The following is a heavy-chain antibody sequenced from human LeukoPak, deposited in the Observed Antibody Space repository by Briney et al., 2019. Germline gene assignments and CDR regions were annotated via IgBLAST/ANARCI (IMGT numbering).Heavy chain of an antibody. D-gene: IGHD3-16*02. CDR1: GFTVSSNS. V-gene: IGHV3-53*01. CDR2: IYSGGST. J-gene: IGHJ3*02. Sequence: PGGSLRLSCAASGFTVSSNSMSWVRQPPGRGRGWASVIYSGGSTYSADTVKGRFTISTDNSRNTLYLQMNSLRGEDTVVYYCARARFSRYSWGSYRLRDYDSFDIWGQGRMVTVSS. CDR3: ARARFSRYSWGSYRLRDYDSFDI.